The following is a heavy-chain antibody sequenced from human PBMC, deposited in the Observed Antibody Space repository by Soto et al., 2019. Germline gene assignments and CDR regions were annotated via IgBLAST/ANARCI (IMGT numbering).Heavy chain of an antibody. CDR1: GGSISGTTYS. V-gene: IGHV4-30-2*01. J-gene: IGHJ4*02. D-gene: IGHD6-13*01. CDR3: XRGQGAAAGHSNFDY. Sequence: QLQLQESGSGLVKPSQTLSLTCAVSGGSISGTTYSWSWIRQPPGKGLEWIGYIYDSGNTYYNPSLKSQFXIXXXXXXXXXXXXXXXXXXXXXXXXXXXRGQGAAAGHSNFDYWGQGALVTVSS. CDR2: IYDSGNT.